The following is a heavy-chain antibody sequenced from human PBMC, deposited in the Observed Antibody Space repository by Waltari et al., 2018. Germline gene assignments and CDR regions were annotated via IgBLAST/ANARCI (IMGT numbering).Heavy chain of an antibody. V-gene: IGHV3-7*01. J-gene: IGHJ4*02. D-gene: IGHD3-16*01. Sequence: EMQVVESGGGLVQPGGSLRLSCAASGFTFSTYWMTWARPAPGKGVEWVAKINQDGSERYYVDSVKGRFTISRDNAKNSLYLQMNSLRVEDTAVYYCTTKGQGGIRHFDNWGQGTLVTVSS. CDR2: INQDGSER. CDR3: TTKGQGGIRHFDN. CDR1: GFTFSTYW.